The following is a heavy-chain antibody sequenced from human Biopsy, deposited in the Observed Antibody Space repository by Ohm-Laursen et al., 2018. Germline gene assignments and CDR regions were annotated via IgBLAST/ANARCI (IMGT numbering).Heavy chain of an antibody. V-gene: IGHV4-38-2*01. CDR3: ARVGSGWAPFDK. CDR2: IFKDGNT. CDR1: GYSISSDYR. D-gene: IGHD6-19*01. Sequence: SETLSLTCAVSGYSISSDYRWGWIRQAPGKTLEWLGNIFKDGNTHYNPSLRSALIISIDTSKNQFSLMMTSVSGADTAVYFCARVGSGWAPFDKWGPGTLVTVSS. J-gene: IGHJ4*02.